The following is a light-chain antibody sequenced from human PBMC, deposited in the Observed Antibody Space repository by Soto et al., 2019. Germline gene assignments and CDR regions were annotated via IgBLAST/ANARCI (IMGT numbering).Light chain of an antibody. J-gene: IGKJ5*01. CDR2: AAS. CDR3: QQYGYSPIT. Sequence: EIVMTQSPATLSVSPGERATLSCRASQSVSNNLAWYQQKRGQAPRLLIYAASSRATGSPDRFSGGGSGTDFTLTISRLEPEDFAVYYCQQYGYSPITFGQGTRLEI. CDR1: QSVSNN. V-gene: IGKV3-20*01.